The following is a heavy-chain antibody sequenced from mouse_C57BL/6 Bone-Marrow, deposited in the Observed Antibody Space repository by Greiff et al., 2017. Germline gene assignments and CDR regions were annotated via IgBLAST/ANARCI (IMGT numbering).Heavy chain of an antibody. CDR1: GFTFSDYG. Sequence: VQLKESGGGLVKPGGSLKLSCAASGFTFSDYGMHWVRQAPEKGLEWVAYISSGSSTIYYADTVKGRFTISRDNAKNTLFLQMTSLRSEDTAMYYCARILITTVVGGFDYWGQGTTLTVSS. CDR2: ISSGSSTI. J-gene: IGHJ2*01. V-gene: IGHV5-17*01. D-gene: IGHD1-1*01. CDR3: ARILITTVVGGFDY.